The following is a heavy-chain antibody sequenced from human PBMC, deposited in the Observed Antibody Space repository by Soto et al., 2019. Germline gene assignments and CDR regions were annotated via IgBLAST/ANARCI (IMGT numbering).Heavy chain of an antibody. CDR1: GFIFSDHY. D-gene: IGHD5-18*01. V-gene: IGHV3-72*01. Sequence: EVQLVESGGGLVQPGGSLRLSCVASGFIFSDHYMDWVRQAPGKGLEWVGRTRNKANAYTTEYAATVKGRSIISRDDSTNSLYLQMHSLKSEDTAVYYCARVQYTYGLWYYFDYWGQGALVTVSS. J-gene: IGHJ4*02. CDR3: ARVQYTYGLWYYFDY. CDR2: TRNKANAYTT.